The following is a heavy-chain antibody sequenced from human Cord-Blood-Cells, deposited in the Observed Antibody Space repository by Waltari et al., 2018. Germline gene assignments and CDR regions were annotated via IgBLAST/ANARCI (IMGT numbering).Heavy chain of an antibody. J-gene: IGHJ4*02. CDR3: ARQVEVTATFDY. D-gene: IGHD2-21*02. CDR2: INHSGST. CDR1: GGSFSGYY. V-gene: IGHV4-34*01. Sequence: QVQLQQWGAGLLTPSETLSLTCAVYGGSFSGYYWSWIRQPPGKGLEWIGEINHSGSTNYNPSLKSRVTISVDTSKNQFSLKLSSVTAADTAVYYCARQVEVTATFDYWGQGTLVTVSS.